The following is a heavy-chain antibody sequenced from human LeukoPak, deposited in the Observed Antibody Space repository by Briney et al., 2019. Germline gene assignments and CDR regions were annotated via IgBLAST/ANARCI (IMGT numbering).Heavy chain of an antibody. J-gene: IGHJ4*02. CDR2: FDPEDGET. CDR1: GYTLTELS. CDR3: ATSYYDFWSGYYRLLDY. D-gene: IGHD3-3*01. Sequence: ASVKVSCKVSGYTLTELSMHWVRQAPGKGLEWMGGFDPEDGETIYAQKFQGRVTMTEDTSTDTAYMELSSLRSEDTAVCYCATSYYDFWSGYYRLLDYWGQGTLVTVSS. V-gene: IGHV1-24*01.